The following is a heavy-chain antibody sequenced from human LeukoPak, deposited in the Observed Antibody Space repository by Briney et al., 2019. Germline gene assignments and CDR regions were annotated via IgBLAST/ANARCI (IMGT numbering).Heavy chain of an antibody. CDR2: IIPILGTA. CDR1: GDTFNNYA. D-gene: IGHD6-13*01. V-gene: IGHV1-69*05. CDR3: ARGGSSSWSSRWFDP. J-gene: IGHJ5*02. Sequence: SVKVSCKASGDTFNNYAISWVRQAPGQGLEWMGVIIPILGTANYAQKFQDRVTITTDESTSTAFMELSSLRSEDAAVYYCARGGSSSWSSRWFDPWGQGTLVTVSS.